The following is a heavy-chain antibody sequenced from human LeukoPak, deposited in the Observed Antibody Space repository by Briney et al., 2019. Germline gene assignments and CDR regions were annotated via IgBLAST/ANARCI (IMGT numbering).Heavy chain of an antibody. V-gene: IGHV5-51*01. J-gene: IGHJ3*02. Sequence: GESLKISCKGSGYSFTTYWIGWVRRMPGKGLEWMGIIYPGDSDTKYSPSFEGQVTISADKAISTAYLQWSSLKASDTAIYYCARHWGGMRDAFNIWGQGTMVTVSS. D-gene: IGHD3-16*01. CDR2: IYPGDSDT. CDR1: GYSFTTYW. CDR3: ARHWGGMRDAFNI.